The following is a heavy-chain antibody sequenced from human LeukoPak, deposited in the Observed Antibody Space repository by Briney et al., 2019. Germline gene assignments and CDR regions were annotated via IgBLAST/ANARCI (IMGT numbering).Heavy chain of an antibody. CDR1: GGTFSSYA. J-gene: IGHJ4*02. CDR3: ARDLEAY. V-gene: IGHV1-46*01. CDR2: INPSGGST. Sequence: ASVKVSCKASGGTFSSYAISWVRLAPGQGLEWMGIINPSGGSTSYAQKFQGRVTMTRDTSTSTVYMELSSLRSEDTAVYYCARDLEAYWGQGTLVTVSS.